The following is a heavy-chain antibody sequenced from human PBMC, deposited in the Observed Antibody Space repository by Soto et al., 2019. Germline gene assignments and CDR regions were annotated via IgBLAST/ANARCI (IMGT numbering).Heavy chain of an antibody. Sequence: EVQLVESGGGLVQPGGSLRLSCEASGFTFRNYDMHWVRQGTGKGLEWVSGISAAGDPDYADSVEGRVTISRENAQNSFFLQMNSLRVCDTAVYYCARTDRDFYGLDVLCQGTTVIGSS. CDR3: ARTDRDFYGLDV. CDR1: GFTFRNYD. V-gene: IGHV3-13*05. J-gene: IGHJ6*02. CDR2: ISAAGDP.